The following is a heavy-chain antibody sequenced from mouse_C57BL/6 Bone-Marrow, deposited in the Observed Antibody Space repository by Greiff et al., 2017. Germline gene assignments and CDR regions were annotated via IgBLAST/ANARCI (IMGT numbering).Heavy chain of an antibody. CDR1: GYAFSSSW. CDR3: AFYGSSYVGFAY. D-gene: IGHD1-1*01. J-gene: IGHJ3*01. CDR2: IYPGDGDT. Sequence: VKLQESGPELVKPGASVKISCKASGYAFSSSWMNWVKQRPGKGLEWIGRIYPGDGDTNYNGKFKGKATLTADKSSSTAYMQLSSLTSEDSAVYFCAFYGSSYVGFAYWGQGTLVTVSA. V-gene: IGHV1-82*01.